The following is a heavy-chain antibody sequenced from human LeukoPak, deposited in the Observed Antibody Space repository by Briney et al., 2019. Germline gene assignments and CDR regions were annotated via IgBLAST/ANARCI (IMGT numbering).Heavy chain of an antibody. Sequence: SETLSLTCTVSGSFISSYYWTWIRQSPERGLEWIGYISAIGDTNYNPSLKSRVTMSVDTSKRQFSLRLTSVTAADTAVYYCARHSNFWDIDHWSPGTLVTASS. CDR1: GSFISSYY. CDR2: ISAIGDT. V-gene: IGHV4-4*09. J-gene: IGHJ4*02. D-gene: IGHD3-3*01. CDR3: ARHSNFWDIDH.